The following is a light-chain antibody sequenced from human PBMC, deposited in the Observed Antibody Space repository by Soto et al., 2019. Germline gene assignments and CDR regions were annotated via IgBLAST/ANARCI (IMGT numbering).Light chain of an antibody. CDR3: QQRLNWPPLT. Sequence: EVVLTQSPATLSLSPGERATLSCRASQSVSIYLAWYQQKPGQAPRLLIYDTSNRATGIPARFSGSGSGTDFTLTISSLEPEDFAVYYCQQRLNWPPLTFGGGTKVEIK. CDR2: DTS. V-gene: IGKV3-11*01. J-gene: IGKJ4*01. CDR1: QSVSIY.